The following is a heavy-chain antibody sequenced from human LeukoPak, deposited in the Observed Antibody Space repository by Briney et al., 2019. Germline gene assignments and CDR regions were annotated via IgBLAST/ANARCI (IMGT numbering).Heavy chain of an antibody. J-gene: IGHJ5*02. Sequence: GGSPRLSCAASGFTVSSNYMSWVRQAPGKGLGWVSVIHSGGSTYYADSVKGRFTISRDNSKNTLYLQMNSLRAEDTAVYYCARETGPNWFDPWGQGTLVTVSS. CDR1: GFTVSSNY. V-gene: IGHV3-66*01. CDR2: IHSGGST. CDR3: ARETGPNWFDP.